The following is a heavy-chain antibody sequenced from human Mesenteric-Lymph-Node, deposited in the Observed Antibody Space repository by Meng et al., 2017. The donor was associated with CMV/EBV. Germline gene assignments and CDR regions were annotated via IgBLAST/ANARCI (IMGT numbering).Heavy chain of an antibody. CDR3: ARGHSDFYEVSSYYGLDV. CDR2: IFYRGTT. Sequence: GSLRLSCAVSGGSVSTSTYYWAWIRQPPGGGLEWIGSIFYRGTTYYNPSLNSRASISIDTSKNQFSLRVSSVTATDTAVYYCARGHSDFYEVSSYYGLDVWGQGTAVTVSS. D-gene: IGHD3/OR15-3a*01. V-gene: IGHV4-39*01. CDR1: GGSVSTSTYY. J-gene: IGHJ6*02.